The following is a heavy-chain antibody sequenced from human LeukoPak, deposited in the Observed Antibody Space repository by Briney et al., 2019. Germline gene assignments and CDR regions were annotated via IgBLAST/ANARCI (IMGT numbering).Heavy chain of an antibody. J-gene: IGHJ6*03. D-gene: IGHD6-19*01. Sequence: PSETLSLTCTVSGGSISSHYWSWIRQPPGKGLEWIGYIYYSGSTNYNPSLKSRVTISVETSKNQFSLKLSSVTAADTAVYYCASSPFIAVAGTSYYYYYYMDVWGKGITVTVSS. CDR1: GGSISSHY. CDR2: IYYSGST. V-gene: IGHV4-59*11. CDR3: ASSPFIAVAGTSYYYYYYMDV.